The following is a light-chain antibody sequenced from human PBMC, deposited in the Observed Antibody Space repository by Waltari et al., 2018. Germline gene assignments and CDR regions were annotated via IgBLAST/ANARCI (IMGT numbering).Light chain of an antibody. V-gene: IGKV3-11*01. CDR3: QQRSKSFT. CDR2: DAS. J-gene: IGKJ3*01. CDR1: QSISSY. Sequence: EIVLKQSPATLSLSPGDRATLSCRASQSISSYLAWYQQKPGQAPRLLIYDASTRATGIPSRFSGSGSVTAFTLTISSLEPEAFAIYYCQQRSKSFTFGPGTKVDMK.